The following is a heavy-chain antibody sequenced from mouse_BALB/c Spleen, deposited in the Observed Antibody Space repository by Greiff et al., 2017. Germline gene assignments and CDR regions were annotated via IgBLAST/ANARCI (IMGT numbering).Heavy chain of an antibody. J-gene: IGHJ2*01. CDR1: GFNIKDTY. D-gene: IGHD1-1*01. Sequence: EVQLQQSGAELVKPGASVKLSCTASGFNIKDTYMHWVKQRPEQGLEWIGRIDPANGNTKYDPKFQGKATITADTSSNTAYLQLSSLTSEDTAVYYCALITTVGIDYWGQGTTLTVSS. CDR2: IDPANGNT. CDR3: ALITTVGIDY. V-gene: IGHV14-3*02.